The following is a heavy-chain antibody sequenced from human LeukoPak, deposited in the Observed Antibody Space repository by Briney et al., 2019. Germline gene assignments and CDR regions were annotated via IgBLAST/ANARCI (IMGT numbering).Heavy chain of an antibody. V-gene: IGHV4-34*01. Sequence: TSETLSLTCAVYGGSLSGYYWSWIRQPPGKGLEWIGEINHSGSTNYNPSLKSRVTISVDTSKNQFSLKLSSATAADTAVYYCARGHSAIAARPGWFDPWGQGTLVTVSS. CDR3: ARGHSAIAARPGWFDP. D-gene: IGHD6-6*01. CDR2: INHSGST. CDR1: GGSLSGYY. J-gene: IGHJ5*02.